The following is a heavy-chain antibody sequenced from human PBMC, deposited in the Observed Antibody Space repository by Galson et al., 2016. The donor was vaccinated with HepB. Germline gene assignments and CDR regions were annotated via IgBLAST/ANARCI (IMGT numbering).Heavy chain of an antibody. Sequence: SLRLSRAASGFSFSTYAMHWVRQAPGKGLEWVALISYDGSYSSYADSVKGRFTISRDNSKKTLYLQMNSLRAEDTAVYYCAKVPSMVRGFWGQGTMVTVSS. D-gene: IGHD3-10*01. CDR1: GFSFSTYA. V-gene: IGHV3-30*18. CDR3: AKVPSMVRGF. CDR2: ISYDGSYS. J-gene: IGHJ3*01.